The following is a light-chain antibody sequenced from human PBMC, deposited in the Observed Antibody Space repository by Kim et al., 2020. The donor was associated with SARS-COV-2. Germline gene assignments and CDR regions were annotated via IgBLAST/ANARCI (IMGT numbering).Light chain of an antibody. CDR1: QSISHW. Sequence: SASVGDRVTITCRASQSISHWLAWYQLKPGEASNLLIYKASILESGVPPRFSGSGSGTEFTLTISSLHPDDFATYYCQQYSAFPFTFGQGTKLEIK. CDR3: QQYSAFPFT. J-gene: IGKJ2*01. CDR2: KAS. V-gene: IGKV1-5*03.